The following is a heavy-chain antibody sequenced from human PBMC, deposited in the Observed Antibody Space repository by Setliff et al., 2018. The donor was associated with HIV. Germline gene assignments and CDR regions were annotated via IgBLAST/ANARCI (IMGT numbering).Heavy chain of an antibody. D-gene: IGHD3-22*01. CDR2: ISANNGSS. J-gene: IGHJ3*02. Sequence: ASVKVSCKSSGYTFTKYGITWVRQAPGQGLEWMGWISANNGSSYFAQKLQDRVTMTSDTSTSTAYMELRSLRSDDTAVYYCARGKPDSSGYSGLDAFDIWGQGTMVTVSS. V-gene: IGHV1-18*01. CDR1: GYTFTKYG. CDR3: ARGKPDSSGYSGLDAFDI.